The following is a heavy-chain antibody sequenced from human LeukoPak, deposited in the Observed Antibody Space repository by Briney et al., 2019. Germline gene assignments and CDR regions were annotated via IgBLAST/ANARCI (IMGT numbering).Heavy chain of an antibody. J-gene: IGHJ5*02. D-gene: IGHD6-19*01. CDR3: AKAGSQWLGHNWFDP. CDR2: IKQDGSEK. V-gene: IGHV3-7*03. CDR1: GFIFSNYY. Sequence: GGSLRLSCAASGFIFSNYYMNWVRQAPGKGLEWVAHIKQDGSEKNYVDSVKGRFTISRDNAKNSLYLQMNSLRAEDTAVYYCAKAGSQWLGHNWFDPWGQGALVTVSS.